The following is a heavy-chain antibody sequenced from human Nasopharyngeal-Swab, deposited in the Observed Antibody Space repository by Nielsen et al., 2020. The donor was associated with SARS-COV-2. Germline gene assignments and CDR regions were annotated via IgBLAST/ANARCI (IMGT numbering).Heavy chain of an antibody. D-gene: IGHD3-22*01. Sequence: GASPKISCAASGFTFSSYGMHWVRQAPGKGLEWVAVIWFDGRNKYYADSVKGRFTISRDNSKNTLHLQMNSLRGEDTAVYYCARDLDYYDNSGYPFDYWGQGTLVTVSS. CDR3: ARDLDYYDNSGYPFDY. CDR1: GFTFSSYG. CDR2: IWFDGRNK. J-gene: IGHJ4*02. V-gene: IGHV3-33*01.